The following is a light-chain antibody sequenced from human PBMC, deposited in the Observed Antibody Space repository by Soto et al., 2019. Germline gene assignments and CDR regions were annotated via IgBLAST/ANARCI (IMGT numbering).Light chain of an antibody. Sequence: QSVLTQPPSTSGTPGQRVTISCSGTISNIGGNTVNWYQHVPGSAPKLLIYRDDQRPSGVPDRFSGSKSATSASLTISGLQTEDEADYYCSSFSSITREVFGGGTKLTVL. CDR2: RDD. CDR3: SSFSSITREV. J-gene: IGLJ2*01. CDR1: ISNIGGNT. V-gene: IGLV1-44*01.